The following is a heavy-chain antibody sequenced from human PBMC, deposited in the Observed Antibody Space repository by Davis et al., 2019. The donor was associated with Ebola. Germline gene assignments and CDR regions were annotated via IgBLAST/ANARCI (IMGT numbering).Heavy chain of an antibody. CDR2: ISGTGGST. J-gene: IGHJ2*01. CDR1: GFTFSDYA. Sequence: GESLKISCAASGFTFSDYAMAWVRQPPGKGLQWVSGISGTGGSTYFADSVKGRFTISRDGYKNTVILQMNILRDEDTAVYYCAKPPDYGDHPTYWYFDLWGRGTPVTVSS. CDR3: AKPPDYGDHPTYWYFDL. D-gene: IGHD4-17*01. V-gene: IGHV3-23*01.